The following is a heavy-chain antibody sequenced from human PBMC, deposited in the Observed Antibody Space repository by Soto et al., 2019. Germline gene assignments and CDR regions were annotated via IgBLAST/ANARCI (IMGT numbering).Heavy chain of an antibody. CDR1: GDSVSSDITS. V-gene: IGHV6-1*01. CDR3: GRCNALDV. J-gene: IGHJ3*01. Sequence: QGQLQQSGPGLVKPSQTLSLTCAISGDSVSSDITSWNWLRQSPSRGLEWLGRTYYRSKWVDDYVESVPSRIPIHPYTAKTQFFMELHCICPEATAVYYCGRCNALDVWGHGTVVTVSS. CDR2: TYYRSKWVD. D-gene: IGHD2-8*01.